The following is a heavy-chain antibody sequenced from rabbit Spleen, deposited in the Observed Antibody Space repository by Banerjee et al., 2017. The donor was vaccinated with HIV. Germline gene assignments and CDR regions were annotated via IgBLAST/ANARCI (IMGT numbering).Heavy chain of an antibody. Sequence: QSVEESGGDLVKPGGTLTLTCTASGFDFSNYYMNWVRQAPGKGLEWIACIYAGGSGTTYYASWAKGRFTISKTSSTTVTLQMTSLTAADTATYFCARDTSSSFSSYGMDLWGQGTLVTVS. V-gene: IGHV1S40*01. CDR1: GFDFSNYY. CDR3: ARDTSSSFSSYGMDL. CDR2: IYAGGSGTT. J-gene: IGHJ6*01. D-gene: IGHD1-1*01.